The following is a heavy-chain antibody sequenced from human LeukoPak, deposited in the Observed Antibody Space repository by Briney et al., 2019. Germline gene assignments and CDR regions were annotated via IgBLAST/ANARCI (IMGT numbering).Heavy chain of an antibody. CDR3: RSDPIAAAGNLDY. V-gene: IGHV3-74*01. CDR2: INTDGSST. CDR1: GFTFSCYW. Sequence: GGSLRLSCAASGFTFSCYWMHWVRQAPGKGLVWVSRINTDGSSTSYADSVKGRFTISRDNAKNTLYLQMNSLRAEDTAVYYCRSDPIAAAGNLDYWGQGTLVTVSS. D-gene: IGHD6-13*01. J-gene: IGHJ4*02.